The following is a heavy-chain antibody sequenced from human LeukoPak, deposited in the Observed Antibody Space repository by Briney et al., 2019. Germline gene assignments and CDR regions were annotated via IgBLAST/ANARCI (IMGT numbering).Heavy chain of an antibody. J-gene: IGHJ4*02. CDR3: AAGSQSTALIK. V-gene: IGHV4-4*07. CDR2: MYTSGET. Sequence: SETLSLTCTVSGGSSSIYYWSWIRQPAGKGLEWIGRMYTSGETNYNPTLKSRITISLDTSKNQFSLRLSSVTAADTAGYYCAAGSQSTALIKWGQGTLVTVSS. D-gene: IGHD5-18*01. CDR1: GGSSSIYY.